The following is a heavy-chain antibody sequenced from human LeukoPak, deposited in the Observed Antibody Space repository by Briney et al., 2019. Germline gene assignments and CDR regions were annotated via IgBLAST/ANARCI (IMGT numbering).Heavy chain of an antibody. CDR3: ARVGYYESSGYEY. J-gene: IGHJ4*02. CDR1: GYTFTSYG. D-gene: IGHD3-22*01. CDR2: INPNSGGT. V-gene: IGHV1-2*06. Sequence: GASVKVSCKASGYTFTSYGISWVRQAPGQGLEWMGRINPNSGGTNYAQKFQGRVTMTRDTSISTVYMELSRLRSDDTAVYYCARVGYYESSGYEYWGQGTLVTVSS.